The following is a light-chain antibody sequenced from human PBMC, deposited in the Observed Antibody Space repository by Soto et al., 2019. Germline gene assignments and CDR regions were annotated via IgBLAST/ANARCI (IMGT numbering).Light chain of an antibody. V-gene: IGLV3-21*02. J-gene: IGLJ2*01. CDR3: QVWDNDSDHPGV. Sequence: SYVLTQPPSVSVAPGQTARITCGGDNLGRKSVHWYQQKGGQAPVLVVYYDTDRPAGIPEQFSASKSGNTATLTINGVEAGDEADYYCQVWDNDSDHPGVFGGGTKVTVL. CDR2: YDT. CDR1: NLGRKS.